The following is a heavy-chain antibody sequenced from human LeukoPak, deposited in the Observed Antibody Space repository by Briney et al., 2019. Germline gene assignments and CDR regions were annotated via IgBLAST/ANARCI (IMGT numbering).Heavy chain of an antibody. CDR3: ARSLAAAGTLSWFDP. D-gene: IGHD6-13*01. V-gene: IGHV1-3*01. CDR1: GYTFTSYA. CDR2: INAGNGNT. J-gene: IGHJ5*02. Sequence: GASVKVSCKASGYTFTSYAMHWVRQAPGQRLEWMGWINAGNGNTKYSQKFQGRVTITRDTSASTAYMELGSLRSEDTAVYYCARSLAAAGTLSWFDPWGQGTLVTVSS.